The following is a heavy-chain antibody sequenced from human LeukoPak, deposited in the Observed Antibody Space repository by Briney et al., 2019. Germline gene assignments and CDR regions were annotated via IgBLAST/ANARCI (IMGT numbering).Heavy chain of an antibody. CDR1: GFIFSNYA. D-gene: IGHD1-14*01. CDR2: ISGRSDNT. CDR3: ARSHTATDFPLNDY. J-gene: IGHJ4*02. Sequence: PGGSLRLSCAASGFIFSNYAMYWVRQAPGKGLEWVSAISGRSDNTYYADSVKGRFTLSRDNARNSLYVQMNSLRPEDTAVYYCARSHTATDFPLNDYWGQGTLVTVSS. V-gene: IGHV3-21*01.